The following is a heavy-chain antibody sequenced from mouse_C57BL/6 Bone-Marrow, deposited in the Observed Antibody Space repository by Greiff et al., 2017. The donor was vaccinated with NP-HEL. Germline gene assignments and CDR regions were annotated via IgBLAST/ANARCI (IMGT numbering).Heavy chain of an antibody. CDR1: GYTFTSYW. D-gene: IGHD2-12*01. CDR3: ARWELLNYYAMDD. J-gene: IGHJ4*01. Sequence: QVQLQQPGAELVKPGASVKLSCKASGYTFTSYWITWVKQRPGQGLEWIGDIYPGSGSTNYNEKFKSKATLTVDTSSSTAYMQLSSLTSEDSAVYYCARWELLNYYAMDDWGQGTSVTVSS. CDR2: IYPGSGST. V-gene: IGHV1-55*01.